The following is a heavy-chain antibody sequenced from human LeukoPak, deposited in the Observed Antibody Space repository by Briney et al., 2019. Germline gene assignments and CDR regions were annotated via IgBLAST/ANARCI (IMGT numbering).Heavy chain of an antibody. Sequence: GASVKVSCKASGYTFTSYYMHWVRQAPGQGLEWMGIINPSGGSTSYAQKFQGWVTMTRDTSISTAYMELSRLRSDDTAVYYCARDGGSGSYPVHWGQGTLVTVSS. J-gene: IGHJ4*02. CDR1: GYTFTSYY. V-gene: IGHV1-46*01. CDR2: INPSGGST. D-gene: IGHD3-10*01. CDR3: ARDGGSGSYPVH.